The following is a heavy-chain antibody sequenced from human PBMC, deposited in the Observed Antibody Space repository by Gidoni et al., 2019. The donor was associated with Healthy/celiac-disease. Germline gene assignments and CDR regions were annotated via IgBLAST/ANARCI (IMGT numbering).Heavy chain of an antibody. Sequence: QLQLQQWGAGLLKPSETLSLTCAVYGGSFSGYYWSWIRQPPGKGLEWIGEINHSGSTNYNPSLKSRVTISVDTSKNQFSLKLSSVTAADTAVYYCASYGQIAVAGTSSFDYWGQGTLVTVSS. V-gene: IGHV4-34*01. J-gene: IGHJ4*02. CDR3: ASYGQIAVAGTSSFDY. D-gene: IGHD6-19*01. CDR1: GGSFSGYY. CDR2: INHSGST.